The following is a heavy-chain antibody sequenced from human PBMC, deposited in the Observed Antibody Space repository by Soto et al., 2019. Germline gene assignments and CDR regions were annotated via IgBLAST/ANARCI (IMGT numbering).Heavy chain of an antibody. Sequence: SETLSLPCTVSGGSISSSSYYWGWIRQPPGKGLEWIGSIYYSGSTYYNPSLKSRVTISVDTSKNQFSLKLSSVTAADTAVYYCARLFPTVTSDYWGQGTLVTVSS. D-gene: IGHD4-17*01. V-gene: IGHV4-39*01. CDR3: ARLFPTVTSDY. J-gene: IGHJ4*02. CDR2: IYYSGST. CDR1: GGSISSSSYY.